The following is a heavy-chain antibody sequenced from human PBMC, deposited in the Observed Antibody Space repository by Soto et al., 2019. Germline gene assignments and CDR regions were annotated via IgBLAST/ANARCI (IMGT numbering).Heavy chain of an antibody. Sequence: QVQLVESGGCVVQPGRSLRLSCAASGFMFSNHGMHWVRQAPGKGLEWVAVIWSDGNNRYYADSVKGRFTISRDNSKNTLYLQMNSLRAEDTAVYYCVRGDNWNDEASDYWGQGTLVTVSS. D-gene: IGHD1-1*01. CDR3: VRGDNWNDEASDY. CDR2: IWSDGNNR. V-gene: IGHV3-33*01. CDR1: GFMFSNHG. J-gene: IGHJ4*02.